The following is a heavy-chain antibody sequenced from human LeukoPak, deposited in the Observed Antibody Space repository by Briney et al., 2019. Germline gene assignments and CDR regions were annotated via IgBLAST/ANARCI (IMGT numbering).Heavy chain of an antibody. CDR2: IYSGGST. Sequence: PGGSLRLSCAASGFTVSSNYMSWVRQAPGKGLEWVSVIYSGGSTYYADSVKGRFTISRDNSKNTLYLQMNSLRAEDTAVYYCARVKYSSSWYDYWGQGTLVTVSS. D-gene: IGHD6-13*01. V-gene: IGHV3-66*01. J-gene: IGHJ4*02. CDR1: GFTVSSNY. CDR3: ARVKYSSSWYDY.